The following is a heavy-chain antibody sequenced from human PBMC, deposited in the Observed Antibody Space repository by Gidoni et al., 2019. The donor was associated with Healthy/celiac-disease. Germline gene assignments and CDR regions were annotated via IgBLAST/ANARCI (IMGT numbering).Heavy chain of an antibody. Sequence: QVQLQESGPGLVKPSETLSLTCTVSGGSVSSGSYYWSWIRQPPGKGLEWIGYIYYSGGTNYNPSLKSRVTISVDTSKNQFSLKLSAVTAADTAVYYCARDFYDSSGQKAFDIWGQGTMVTVSS. CDR2: IYYSGGT. V-gene: IGHV4-61*01. CDR1: GGSVSSGSYY. CDR3: ARDFYDSSGQKAFDI. D-gene: IGHD3-22*01. J-gene: IGHJ3*02.